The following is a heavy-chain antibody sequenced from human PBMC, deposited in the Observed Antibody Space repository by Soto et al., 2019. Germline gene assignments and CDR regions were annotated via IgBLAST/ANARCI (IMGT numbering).Heavy chain of an antibody. D-gene: IGHD3-10*01. J-gene: IGHJ4*02. CDR3: ARAEGYYGSGTFFYYFDN. CDR2: INPNSGGT. V-gene: IGHV1-2*02. Sequence: ASVKVSCKASGYTFTDYYMHWVRQAPGQGLEWMGWINPNSGGTNSAQKFQGRVTMARDTSISTAYMELSRLTSDDTAVYYCARAEGYYGSGTFFYYFDNWGQGTLVTVSS. CDR1: GYTFTDYY.